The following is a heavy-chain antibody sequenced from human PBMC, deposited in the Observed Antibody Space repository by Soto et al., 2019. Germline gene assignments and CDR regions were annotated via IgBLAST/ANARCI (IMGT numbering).Heavy chain of an antibody. Sequence: SETLSLTCAVYGGSFSGYYWSWIRQPPGKGLEWIGEINHSGSTNYNPSLKSRVTISVDTSKNQFSLKLSSVTAADTAVYYCARVRRFGVAAEGYYYYYYYMDVWGKGTTVTVSS. CDR2: INHSGST. V-gene: IGHV4-34*01. D-gene: IGHD3-3*01. CDR3: ARVRRFGVAAEGYYYYYYYMDV. J-gene: IGHJ6*03. CDR1: GGSFSGYY.